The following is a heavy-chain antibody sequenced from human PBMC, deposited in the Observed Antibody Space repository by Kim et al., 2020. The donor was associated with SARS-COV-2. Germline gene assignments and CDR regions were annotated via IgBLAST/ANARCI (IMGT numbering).Heavy chain of an antibody. CDR1: GGSFSGYY. CDR3: ACGSSIAARRWDYYYYGM. V-gene: IGHV4-34*01. D-gene: IGHD6-6*01. CDR2: INHSGST. J-gene: IGHJ6*01. Sequence: SETLSLTCAVYGGSFSGYYWSWICQPPGKGLEWIGEINHSGSTNYNPSLKSRVTISVDTSKNQYSVKLSSVTAADTAVSYCACGSSIAARRWDYYYYGM.